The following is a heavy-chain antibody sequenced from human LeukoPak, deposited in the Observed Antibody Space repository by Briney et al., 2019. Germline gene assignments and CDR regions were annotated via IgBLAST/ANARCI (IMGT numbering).Heavy chain of an antibody. D-gene: IGHD3-22*01. CDR1: GGSTSSYY. CDR3: ARDHYYNSSGCTFGY. V-gene: IGHV4-59*01. Sequence: PSETLSLTCTVSGGSTSSYYWSWIRQPPGKGPEWIGYIYSSGSTNYNPSLKGRVTISVDTSKNQFSLKLSSVTAADTAVYYCARDHYYNSSGCTFGYWGQGTLVTVSS. J-gene: IGHJ4*02. CDR2: IYSSGST.